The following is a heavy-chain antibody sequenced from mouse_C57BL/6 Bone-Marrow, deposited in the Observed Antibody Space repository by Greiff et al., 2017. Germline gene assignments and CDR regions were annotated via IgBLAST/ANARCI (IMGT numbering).Heavy chain of an antibody. CDR3: ARTYGSSYVNY. D-gene: IGHD1-1*01. CDR2: IDPSDSYT. J-gene: IGHJ2*01. CDR1: GYTFTSYW. V-gene: IGHV1-59*01. Sequence: QVQLQQPGAELVRPGTSVKLSCKASGYTFTSYWMHWVKQRPGQGLEWIGVIDPSDSYTNYNQKFKGKATLTVDTSSSTAYMQLSSLTSEDSAVYYCARTYGSSYVNYWGQGTTLTVSS.